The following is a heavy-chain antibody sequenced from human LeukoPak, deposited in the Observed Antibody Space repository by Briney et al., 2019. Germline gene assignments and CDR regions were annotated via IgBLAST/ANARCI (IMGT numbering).Heavy chain of an antibody. V-gene: IGHV1-8*01. J-gene: IGHJ6*02. Sequence: ASVKVSCKASGYTFTSYDINWVRQATGQGLEWMGWMNPNSGNTGYAQKFQGRVTMTRNTSISTAYMELSSLRSEDTAVYYCAGGLGYGRRSYYHGNDGLGQGTTGTVSS. CDR3: AGGLGYGRRSYYHGNDG. CDR1: GYTFTSYD. CDR2: MNPNSGNT. D-gene: IGHD5-12*01.